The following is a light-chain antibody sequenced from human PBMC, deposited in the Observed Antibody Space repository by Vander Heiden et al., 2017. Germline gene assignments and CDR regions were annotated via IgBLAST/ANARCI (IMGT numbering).Light chain of an antibody. V-gene: IGLV1-40*01. CDR1: TSTIGAGYN. J-gene: IGLJ2*01. CDR3: QSYDSSLGGHVV. Sequence: QPALSQPPPGPGAAGERVTISCTRSTSTIGAGYNVHWYQQLPGTAPKLLIYDNINRPSGVPDRFSGSKSGTSASLAITGLQAEDEADYYCQSYDSSLGGHVVFGGGTKLTVL. CDR2: DNI.